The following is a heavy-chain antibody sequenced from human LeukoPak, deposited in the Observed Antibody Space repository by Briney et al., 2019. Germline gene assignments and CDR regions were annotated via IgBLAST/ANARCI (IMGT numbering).Heavy chain of an antibody. CDR2: ISYDGSNK. V-gene: IGHV3-30*03. Sequence: GGSLRLSCAASGFTFSSYGMHWVRQAPGKGLEWVAVISYDGSNKYYADSVKGRFTISRDNSKNTLYLQMNSLRAEDTAVYYCARDLLVFPFDYWGQGTLVTVSS. CDR3: ARDLLVFPFDY. CDR1: GFTFSSYG. D-gene: IGHD6-13*01. J-gene: IGHJ4*02.